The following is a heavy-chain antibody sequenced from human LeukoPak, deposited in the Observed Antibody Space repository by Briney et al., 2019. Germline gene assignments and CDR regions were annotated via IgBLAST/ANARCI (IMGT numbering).Heavy chain of an antibody. J-gene: IGHJ4*02. CDR2: FGHNGDIT. D-gene: IGHD3-22*01. Sequence: TGGSLRLSCAASGFTFSYYGLSWVRQAPGKGLEWVSGFGHNGDITYSDSVKGRFTISRDNSKNTLYLQMNSLRAEDTAVYYCAKVESYYYDSSGYYDSWGQGTLVTVSS. CDR3: AKVESYYYDSSGYYDS. V-gene: IGHV3-23*01. CDR1: GFTFSYYG.